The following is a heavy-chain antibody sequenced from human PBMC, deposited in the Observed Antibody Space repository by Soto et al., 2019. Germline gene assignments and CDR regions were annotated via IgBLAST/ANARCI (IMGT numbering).Heavy chain of an antibody. D-gene: IGHD6-19*01. J-gene: IGHJ4*02. CDR3: ATASLASGWSRKYYFDY. Sequence: ASVKVSCKVSGYTLTELSMHWVRQAPGKGLEWMGCFDPEDGETIYAQKFQGRVTMTEDTSTDTAYMELSSLRSEDTAVYYCATASLASGWSRKYYFDYWGQGTLVTVSS. CDR2: FDPEDGET. CDR1: GYTLTELS. V-gene: IGHV1-24*01.